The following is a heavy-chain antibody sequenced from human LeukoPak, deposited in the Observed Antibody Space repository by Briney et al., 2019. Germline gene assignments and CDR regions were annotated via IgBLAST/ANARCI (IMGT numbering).Heavy chain of an antibody. CDR2: INPNSGGT. Sequence: ASVKVSCKASGYTFTGYYMHWVRQAPGQGLEWMGWINPNSGGTNYAQKFQARVTMTRDTSISTAYMELSRLRSDDTAVYYCARQFVVVVAAVDWGQGTLVTVSS. CDR3: ARQFVVVVAAVD. J-gene: IGHJ4*02. D-gene: IGHD2-15*01. V-gene: IGHV1-2*02. CDR1: GYTFTGYY.